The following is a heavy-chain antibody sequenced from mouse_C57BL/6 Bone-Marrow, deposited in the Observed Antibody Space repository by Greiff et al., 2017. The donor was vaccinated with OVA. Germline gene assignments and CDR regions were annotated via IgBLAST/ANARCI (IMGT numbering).Heavy chain of an antibody. CDR2: IHPSDSDT. J-gene: IGHJ2*01. Sequence: QVHVKQSGAELVKPGASVKVSCKASGYTFTSYWMHWVKQRPGQGLEWIGRIHPSDSDTNYNQKFKGKATLTVDKSSSTAYMQLSSLTSEDSAVYYCAIGYSNYVNYCDYWGQGTTLTVSS. D-gene: IGHD2-5*01. CDR3: AIGYSNYVNYCDY. CDR1: GYTFTSYW. V-gene: IGHV1-74*01.